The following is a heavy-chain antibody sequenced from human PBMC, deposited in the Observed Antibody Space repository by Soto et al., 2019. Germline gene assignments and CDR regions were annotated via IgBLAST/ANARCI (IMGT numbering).Heavy chain of an antibody. D-gene: IGHD5-12*01. CDR3: ARAKSGYDSAFDY. CDR2: IYSGGST. J-gene: IGHJ4*02. CDR1: GFTVSSNY. V-gene: IGHV3-53*04. Sequence: GGSLRLSCAASGFTVSSNYMSWVRQAPGKGLEWVSVIYSGGSTYYADSVKGRFTISRHNSKNTLYLQMNSLRAEDTAVYYCARAKSGYDSAFDYWGQGTLVTVSS.